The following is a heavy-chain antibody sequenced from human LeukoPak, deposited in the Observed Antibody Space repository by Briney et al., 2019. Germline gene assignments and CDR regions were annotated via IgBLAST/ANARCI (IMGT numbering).Heavy chain of an antibody. J-gene: IGHJ3*02. CDR1: GFTFSNAW. CDR3: TTAGYYDSSGYSDDAFDI. D-gene: IGHD3-22*01. Sequence: GSLRLSCAVSGFTFSNAWMSWVRQAPGKGLEWVGRIKSKTDGGTTDYAAPVKGRFTISRDDSKNTLYLQMNSLKTEDTAVYYCTTAGYYDSSGYSDDAFDIWGQGTMVTVSS. CDR2: IKSKTDGGTT. V-gene: IGHV3-15*01.